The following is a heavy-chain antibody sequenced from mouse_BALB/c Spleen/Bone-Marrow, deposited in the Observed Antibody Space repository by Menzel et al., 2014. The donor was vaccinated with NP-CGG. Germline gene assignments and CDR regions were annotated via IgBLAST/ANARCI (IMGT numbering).Heavy chain of an antibody. D-gene: IGHD2-3*01. V-gene: IGHV4-1*02. J-gene: IGHJ3*01. CDR3: ARLGYYGWFAY. CDR2: INPDSNTI. Sequence: EVKLVESGGGLVQPGGSLKLSCAASGFDFSSYWMSWVRQAPGKGLEWIGEINPDSNTINYTPSLKDKFIISRDNAKNTLYLQISKVRSEDTALYYCARLGYYGWFAYWGQGTLVTVSA. CDR1: GFDFSSYW.